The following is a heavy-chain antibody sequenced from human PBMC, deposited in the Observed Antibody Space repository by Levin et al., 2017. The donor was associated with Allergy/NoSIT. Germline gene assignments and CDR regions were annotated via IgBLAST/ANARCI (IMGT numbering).Heavy chain of an antibody. CDR1: GFTFDDYA. Sequence: GGSLRLSCAASGFTFDDYAMHWVRQAPGKGLEWVSGISWNSGSIGYADSVKGRFTISRDNAKNSLYLQMNSLRAEDTALYYCAKASQEYQLPQINWFDPWGQGTLVTVSS. CDR3: AKASQEYQLPQINWFDP. D-gene: IGHD2-2*01. CDR2: ISWNSGSI. V-gene: IGHV3-9*01. J-gene: IGHJ5*02.